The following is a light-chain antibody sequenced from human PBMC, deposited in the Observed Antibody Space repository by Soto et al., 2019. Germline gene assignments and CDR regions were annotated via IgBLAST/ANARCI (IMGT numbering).Light chain of an antibody. J-gene: IGKJ1*01. Sequence: EIVLTQSPGTLSLSPGERATLSCRASQRVSSYYLAWYQQKPGQAPRLLIYGASSRATGIPDRFSGSGSGTDFTLTISRLEPEDFAVYYCQQYGSSPPWTFGQGTKVEIK. CDR3: QQYGSSPPWT. CDR1: QRVSSYY. V-gene: IGKV3-20*01. CDR2: GAS.